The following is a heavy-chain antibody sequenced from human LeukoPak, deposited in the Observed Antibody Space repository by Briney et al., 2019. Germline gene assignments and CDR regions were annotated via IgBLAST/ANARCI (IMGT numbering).Heavy chain of an antibody. Sequence: GASVKVSCKASGYTFTSYYMHWVRQAPGQGLEWMGRIIPILGIANYAQKFQGRVTITADKSTSTAYMELSSLRSEDTAVYYCARELRSDRRWGYWGQGTLVTVSS. V-gene: IGHV1-69*04. D-gene: IGHD3-16*01. J-gene: IGHJ4*02. CDR2: IIPILGIA. CDR3: ARELRSDRRWGY. CDR1: GYTFTSYY.